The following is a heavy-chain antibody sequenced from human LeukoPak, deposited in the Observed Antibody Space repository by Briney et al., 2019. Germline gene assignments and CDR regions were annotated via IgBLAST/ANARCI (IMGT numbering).Heavy chain of an antibody. Sequence: PGGSLRLSCAVSGFTVSTFAWHWVRQPPGKGLEWVGSMGTDETDIHYADSVRGRFIISRDNSRNTLSLDMSSLRVEDTAVYYCAKEPPGGWSIDLCGRGTLVSVSS. CDR3: AKEPPGGWSIDL. J-gene: IGHJ2*01. V-gene: IGHV3-30*02. CDR2: MGTDETDI. CDR1: GFTVSTFA. D-gene: IGHD3-16*01.